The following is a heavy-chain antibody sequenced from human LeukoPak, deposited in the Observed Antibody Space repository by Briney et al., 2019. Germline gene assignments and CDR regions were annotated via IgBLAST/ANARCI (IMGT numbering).Heavy chain of an antibody. CDR1: GGTFSSYA. CDR3: ARQVPPWSSGWYYYFDY. D-gene: IGHD6-19*01. Sequence: SVKVSCKASGGTFSSYAISWVRQAPGQGLEWMGGIIPIFGTPNYAQKFQGRVTITADESTSTAYMELSSLRSEDTAVYYCARQVPPWSSGWYYYFDYWGQGTLVTVSS. J-gene: IGHJ4*02. V-gene: IGHV1-69*13. CDR2: IIPIFGTP.